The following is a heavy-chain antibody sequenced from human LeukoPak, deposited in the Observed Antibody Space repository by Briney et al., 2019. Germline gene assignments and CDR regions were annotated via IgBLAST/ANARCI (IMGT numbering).Heavy chain of an antibody. Sequence: GGSLRLSCAASGFTLSSYWMHWVRQAPGKGLVWVSRINSDGSSTNYGDSVKGRFTISRDNAKNTLYLQMNSLRAEDTAVYYCATGSMYSGSFLLDYWGQGTLVTVSS. J-gene: IGHJ4*02. CDR2: INSDGSST. CDR1: GFTLSSYW. D-gene: IGHD1-26*01. V-gene: IGHV3-74*01. CDR3: ATGSMYSGSFLLDY.